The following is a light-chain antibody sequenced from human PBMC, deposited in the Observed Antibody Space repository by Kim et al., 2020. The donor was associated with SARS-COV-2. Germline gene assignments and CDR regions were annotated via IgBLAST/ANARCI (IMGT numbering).Light chain of an antibody. Sequence: DIQMTQSPSSLSASVGDRVTITCRASQSISNYLNWYQQKVGEAPKFLIYGASRLQSGVPSRFSGSGSGTDFTLTISSLQPGGFATYYCEQSYNTPLTFGGGTKVDI. V-gene: IGKV1-39*01. CDR1: QSISNY. CDR3: EQSYNTPLT. J-gene: IGKJ4*01. CDR2: GAS.